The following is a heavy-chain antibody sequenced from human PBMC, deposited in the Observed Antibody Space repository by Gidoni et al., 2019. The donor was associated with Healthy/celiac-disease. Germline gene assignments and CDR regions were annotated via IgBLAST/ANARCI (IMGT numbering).Heavy chain of an antibody. CDR2: IKQDGSEK. CDR1: GSTFSSYW. D-gene: IGHD6-19*01. Sequence: EVQLVESGGGLVQHGGSLRLSCAASGSTFSSYWMSWVRQAPGKGLEWVANIKQDGSEKYYVDSVKGRFTISRDNAKNSLYLQMNSLRAEDTAVYYCARDPTGIAVAGTGWGQGTLVTVSS. CDR3: ARDPTGIAVAGTG. J-gene: IGHJ4*02. V-gene: IGHV3-7*01.